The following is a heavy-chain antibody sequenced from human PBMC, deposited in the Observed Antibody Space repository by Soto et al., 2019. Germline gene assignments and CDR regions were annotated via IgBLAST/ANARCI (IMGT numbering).Heavy chain of an antibody. CDR3: ATDGAGISSSWYIHYCYGMDV. J-gene: IGHJ6*02. D-gene: IGHD6-13*01. Sequence: ASVKVSCKVSGYTLTELSMHWVRQAPGKGLEWMGGFDPEDGETIYAQKFQGRVTMTEDTSTDTAYMELSSLRSEDTAVYYCATDGAGISSSWYIHYCYGMDVWGQGTTVTVSS. CDR1: GYTLTELS. V-gene: IGHV1-24*01. CDR2: FDPEDGET.